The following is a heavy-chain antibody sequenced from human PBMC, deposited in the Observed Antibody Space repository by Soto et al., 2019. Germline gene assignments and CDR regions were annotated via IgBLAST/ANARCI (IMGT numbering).Heavy chain of an antibody. CDR3: AKVRLTDYLRYAPHL. Sequence: GGSLRLSCAASGFTFNNYAMNWVRQAQGRGLEWVSIISPNGDSTYYADSVKGRFTISRDNSQNTVFLQMNSLRAEDTAIYFCAKVRLTDYLRYAPHLWGQGTLVTVSS. D-gene: IGHD2-8*01. CDR1: GFTFNNYA. J-gene: IGHJ3*01. V-gene: IGHV3-23*01. CDR2: ISPNGDST.